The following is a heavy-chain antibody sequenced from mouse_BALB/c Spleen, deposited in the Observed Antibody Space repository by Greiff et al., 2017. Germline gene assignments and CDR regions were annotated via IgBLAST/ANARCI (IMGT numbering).Heavy chain of an antibody. V-gene: IGHV5-6-5*01. CDR2: ISSGGST. CDR3: ARVYDYDVDY. D-gene: IGHD2-4*01. J-gene: IGHJ2*01. Sequence: DVMLVESGGGLVKPGGSLKLSCAASGFTFSSYAMSWVRQTPEKRLEWVASISSGGSTYYPDSVKGRFTISRDNARNILYLQMSSLRSEDTAMYYCARVYDYDVDYWGQGTTLTVSS. CDR1: GFTFSSYA.